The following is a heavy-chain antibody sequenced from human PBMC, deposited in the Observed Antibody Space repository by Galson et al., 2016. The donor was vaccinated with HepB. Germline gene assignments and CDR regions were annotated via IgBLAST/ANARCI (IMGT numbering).Heavy chain of an antibody. CDR3: ARERRQWMVINRFDS. Sequence: ETLSLTCAVNGGSFSDDYWGWIRQSPGKGLEWIGEIYRSGSTNYNLSLKSRVTISRDTSRNQFSLRLTSVTAADTAVYYCARERRQWMVINRFDSWGQGTLVTVSS. D-gene: IGHD6-19*01. CDR1: GGSFSDDY. V-gene: IGHV4-34*01. CDR2: IYRSGST. J-gene: IGHJ5*01.